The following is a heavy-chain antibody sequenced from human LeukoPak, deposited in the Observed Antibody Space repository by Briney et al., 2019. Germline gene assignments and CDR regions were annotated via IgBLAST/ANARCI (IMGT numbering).Heavy chain of an antibody. Sequence: GGSLRLSCAASGFTFSSYAMSWVRQAPGKGLEWVSAISGSGGSTYYADSVKGRFTISRDNSKNTLYLQMNSLRAEDTAVYYCAKDSTYYYDSTQGYRGQGTLVTVSS. CDR3: AKDSTYYYDSTQGY. D-gene: IGHD3-22*01. CDR1: GFTFSSYA. V-gene: IGHV3-23*01. CDR2: ISGSGGST. J-gene: IGHJ4*02.